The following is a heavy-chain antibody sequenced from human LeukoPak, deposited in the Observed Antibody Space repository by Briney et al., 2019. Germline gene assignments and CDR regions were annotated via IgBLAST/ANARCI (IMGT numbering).Heavy chain of an antibody. Sequence: PSETLSLTCTVSGGSISSYYWSWIRQPPGKGLEWIGYIYYSGSTNYNPSLKSRVTISVDTSKNQFSLKLSSVTAADTAVYYCARGIAAAGTIPFDYWGQGTLVTVSS. CDR2: IYYSGST. CDR1: GGSISSYY. J-gene: IGHJ4*02. D-gene: IGHD6-13*01. V-gene: IGHV4-59*01. CDR3: ARGIAAAGTIPFDY.